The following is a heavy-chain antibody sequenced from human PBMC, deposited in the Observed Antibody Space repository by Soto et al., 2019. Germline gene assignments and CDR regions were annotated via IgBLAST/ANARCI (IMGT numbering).Heavy chain of an antibody. Sequence: GSLRLSCAASGFNFGVFGMHWVRQAPGKGLEWLSVLSYEGSEEYYADSVRGRFTISRDNSKNTLFLQMDSLRVDDTGVYYCALTRRSSLLEVAGPGFEYWGQGTLVTVSS. V-gene: IGHV3-30*03. D-gene: IGHD6-19*01. J-gene: IGHJ4*02. CDR1: GFNFGVFG. CDR3: ALTRRSSLLEVAGPGFEY. CDR2: LSYEGSEE.